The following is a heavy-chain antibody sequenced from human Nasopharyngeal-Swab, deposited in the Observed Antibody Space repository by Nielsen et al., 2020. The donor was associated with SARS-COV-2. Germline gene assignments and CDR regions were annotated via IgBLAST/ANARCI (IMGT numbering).Heavy chain of an antibody. D-gene: IGHD3-22*01. CDR3: ARDQNTYYDRSGYYNFDY. CDR2: IIPIFGTA. CDR1: GGTFSSYA. V-gene: IGHV1-69*13. Sequence: SVKVSCKASGGTFSSYAISWVRQAPGQGLEWMGGIIPIFGTANYAQKFQGRVTITADESTSTAYMELSSLRSEDTAVYYCARDQNTYYDRSGYYNFDYWGQGTLVTVSS. J-gene: IGHJ4*02.